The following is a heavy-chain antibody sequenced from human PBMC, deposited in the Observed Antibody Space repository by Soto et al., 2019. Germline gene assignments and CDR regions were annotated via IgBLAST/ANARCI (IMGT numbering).Heavy chain of an antibody. V-gene: IGHV4-59*08. D-gene: IGHD3-10*01. Sequence: SETLSLTCTVSGGSISTSSWNWIRQAPGKGLEWIGCVYYTGNTNYNPSLKSRVTMSLDTSKNQFSLKLSSVTAADTAVYYCAGRVQTNTVITHDNWFAPWGQGTRVTVSS. CDR3: AGRVQTNTVITHDNWFAP. CDR2: VYYTGNT. CDR1: GGSISTSS. J-gene: IGHJ5*02.